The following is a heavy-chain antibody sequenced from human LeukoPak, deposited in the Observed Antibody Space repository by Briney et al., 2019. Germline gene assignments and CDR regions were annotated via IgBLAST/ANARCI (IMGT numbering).Heavy chain of an antibody. CDR2: ISSSSSYI. CDR1: GFTFSSFT. D-gene: IGHD2-15*01. J-gene: IGHJ1*01. V-gene: IGHV3-21*01. CDR3: AKDFAKYCSGGCDFQH. Sequence: GGSLRLSCAASGFTFSSFTMNWVRQTPGKGLEWVSSISSSSSYIYSADSVKGRFTISRDNSKNTLYLQMSSLRAEDTAVYYCAKDFAKYCSGGCDFQHWGQGTLVTVSS.